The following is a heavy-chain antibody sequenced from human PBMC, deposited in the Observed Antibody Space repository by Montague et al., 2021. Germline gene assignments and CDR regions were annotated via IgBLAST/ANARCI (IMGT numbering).Heavy chain of an antibody. CDR3: ARQGFYESGGFFI. D-gene: IGHD3-22*01. CDR1: GDSINGWY. V-gene: IGHV4-59*01. J-gene: IGHJ4*02. Sequence: SETLSLTCSVSGDSINGWYWSWIRQPPGKGLEWIGSVFYSGATNYNPSLKSRVTMSADTSKNQVSLKVNSVTAADTAVYYCARQGFYESGGFFIWGQGTVVTVSS. CDR2: VFYSGAT.